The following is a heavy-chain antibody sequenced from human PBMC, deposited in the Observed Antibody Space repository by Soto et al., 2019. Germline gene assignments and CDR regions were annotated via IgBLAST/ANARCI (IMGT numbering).Heavy chain of an antibody. CDR1: GYTFTSYA. CDR3: ARTLLDYYGSGSYSYYGMDV. V-gene: IGHV1-3*01. Sequence: ASVKVSCKASGYTFTSYAMHCVRQAPGQRLEWMGWINAGNGNTKYSQKFQGRVTITRDTSASTAYMELSSLRSEDTAVYYCARTLLDYYGSGSYSYYGMDVWGQGTTVTVSS. J-gene: IGHJ6*02. CDR2: INAGNGNT. D-gene: IGHD3-10*01.